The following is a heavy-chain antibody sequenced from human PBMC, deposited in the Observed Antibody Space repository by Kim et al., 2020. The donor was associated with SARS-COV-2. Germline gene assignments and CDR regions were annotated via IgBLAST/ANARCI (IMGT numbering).Heavy chain of an antibody. CDR3: AKDFQDDYGDSWYNGMDV. V-gene: IGHV3-33*06. J-gene: IGHJ6*01. D-gene: IGHD4-17*01. CDR1: GFTFSSYG. Sequence: LSLTCAASGFTFSSYGMHWVRQAPGKGLEWVAVIWYDGSNKYYADSAKGRFTISRDNSKNTLYLQMNSLRAEDRAVYYCAKDFQDDYGDSWYNGMDV. CDR2: IWYDGSNK.